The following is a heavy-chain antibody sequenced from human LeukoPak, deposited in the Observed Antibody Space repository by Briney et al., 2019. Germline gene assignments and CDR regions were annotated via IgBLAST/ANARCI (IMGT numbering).Heavy chain of an antibody. CDR3: ARDQWIQLCCYYMDV. D-gene: IGHD5-18*01. CDR2: ISAYNGNT. CDR1: GYTFTSYG. Sequence: ASVKVSCKASGYTFTSYGISWVRQAPGQGLEWMGWISAYNGNTNYAQKFQGRVTMTTDTSTNTAYMELRSLGSDDTAVYYCARDQWIQLCCYYMDVWGKGTTATVSS. J-gene: IGHJ6*03. V-gene: IGHV1-18*01.